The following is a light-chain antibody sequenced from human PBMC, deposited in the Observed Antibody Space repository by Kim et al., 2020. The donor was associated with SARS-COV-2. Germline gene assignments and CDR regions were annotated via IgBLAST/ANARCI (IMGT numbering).Light chain of an antibody. CDR3: QQSFSTPHT. CDR1: HSISGS. V-gene: IGKV1-39*01. CDR2: ATS. J-gene: IGKJ2*01. Sequence: SASVGDRVTTTCRASHSISGSLNWYHQKPGKVPKLLIYATSTLQAGVPSRFSGSESGTDFTLTISSLQPEDFATYYCQQSFSTPHTFGQGTKLEI.